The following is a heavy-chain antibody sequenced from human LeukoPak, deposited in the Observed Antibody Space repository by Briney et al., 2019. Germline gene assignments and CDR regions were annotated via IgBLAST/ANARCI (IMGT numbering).Heavy chain of an antibody. J-gene: IGHJ4*02. D-gene: IGHD6-13*01. Sequence: ASVKVSCKASGYTFTGYYMHWVRQAPGQGLEWMGWINPNSGGTNYAQKFQGRVTMTRDTSISTAYMELSRLRSDDTAVYYCATAQEAAAGFDYWGRGTLVTVSS. V-gene: IGHV1-2*02. CDR2: INPNSGGT. CDR1: GYTFTGYY. CDR3: ATAQEAAAGFDY.